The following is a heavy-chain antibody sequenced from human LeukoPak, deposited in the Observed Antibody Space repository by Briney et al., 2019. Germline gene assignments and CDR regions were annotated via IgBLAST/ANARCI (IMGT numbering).Heavy chain of an antibody. D-gene: IGHD5-12*01. CDR1: GGSFSGYY. CDR2: INHSGST. J-gene: IGHJ6*02. Sequence: PSETLSLTCAVYGGSFSGYYWSWIRQPPGKGLEWIGEINHSGSTNYNPSLKSRVTISVDTSKNQFSLKLSSVTAADTAVYYCARDGYSGYDYGLGYYYYGMDVWGQGTTVTVSS. CDR3: ARDGYSGYDYGLGYYYYGMDV. V-gene: IGHV4-34*01.